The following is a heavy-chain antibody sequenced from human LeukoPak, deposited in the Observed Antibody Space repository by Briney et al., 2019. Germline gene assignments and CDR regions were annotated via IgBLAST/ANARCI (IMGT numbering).Heavy chain of an antibody. D-gene: IGHD2-2*01. CDR2: IYYSGST. V-gene: IGHV4-61*08. CDR1: GGSISSGGYY. CDR3: ARGGDHYCSSTSCSDAFDI. Sequence: PSETLSLTCPVSGGSISSGGYYWSWIRQHPGKGLEWIGYIYYSGSTNYNPSLKSRVTISVDTSKNQFSLKLSSVTAADTAVYYCARGGDHYCSSTSCSDAFDIWGQGTMVTVSS. J-gene: IGHJ3*02.